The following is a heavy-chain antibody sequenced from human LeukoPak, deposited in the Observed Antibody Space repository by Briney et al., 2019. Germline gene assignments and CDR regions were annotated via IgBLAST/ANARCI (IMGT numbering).Heavy chain of an antibody. CDR2: IIPILGIA. Sequence: SVKVSCKASGGTFSSYAISWVRQAPGQGLEWMGRIIPILGIANYAQKFQGRVTMTEDTSTDTAYMELSSLRSEDTAVYYCATTSSGWFQYFQHWGQGTLVTVSS. D-gene: IGHD6-19*01. V-gene: IGHV1-69*04. CDR1: GGTFSSYA. J-gene: IGHJ1*01. CDR3: ATTSSGWFQYFQH.